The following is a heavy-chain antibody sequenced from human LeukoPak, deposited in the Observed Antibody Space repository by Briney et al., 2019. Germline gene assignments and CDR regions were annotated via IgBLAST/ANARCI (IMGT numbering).Heavy chain of an antibody. Sequence: GGSLRLSCAASGFIFSNYWMSWVRQAPGKGLEWVANIKPDGSEKYYVDSLKGRFTISRDNAKNSLYLQMNSLRAEDTAVYYCARGPTRANSTDYWGQGALVTVSS. D-gene: IGHD2/OR15-2a*01. CDR2: IKPDGSEK. CDR3: ARGPTRANSTDY. CDR1: GFIFSNYW. V-gene: IGHV3-7*01. J-gene: IGHJ4*02.